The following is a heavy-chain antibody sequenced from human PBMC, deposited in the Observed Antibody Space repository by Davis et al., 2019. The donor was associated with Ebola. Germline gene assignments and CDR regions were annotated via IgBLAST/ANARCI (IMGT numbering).Heavy chain of an antibody. V-gene: IGHV4-39*01. Sequence: PSETLSLTCTVSGGSISSSSYYWGWIRQPPGKGLEWIGSIYYSGSTYYNPSLKSRVTISVDTSKNQFSLKLSSVTAADTAVYYCARQVASRGGSYWGQGTLVTVSS. J-gene: IGHJ4*02. D-gene: IGHD2-15*01. CDR2: IYYSGST. CDR3: ARQVASRGGSY. CDR1: GGSISSSSYY.